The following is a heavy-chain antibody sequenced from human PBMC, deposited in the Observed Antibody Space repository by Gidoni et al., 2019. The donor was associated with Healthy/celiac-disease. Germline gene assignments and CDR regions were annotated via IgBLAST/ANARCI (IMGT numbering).Heavy chain of an antibody. CDR1: GFTFSSYA. CDR3: AIRKWWKFDY. CDR2: IRGSGGST. V-gene: IGHV3-23*01. Sequence: EVQLLESGGGLVQPGGSLRHSCAASGFTFSSYAMSWVRQAPGKGLEWVSAIRGSGGSTYDADAVKGRFTISRDNSKNTLYLQMNSLRAEDTAVYYGAIRKWWKFDYWGQGTLVTVSS. J-gene: IGHJ4*02. D-gene: IGHD2-15*01.